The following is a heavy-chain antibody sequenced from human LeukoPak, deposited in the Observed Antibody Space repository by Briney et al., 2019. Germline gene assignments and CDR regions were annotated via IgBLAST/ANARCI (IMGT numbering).Heavy chain of an antibody. Sequence: PSETLSLTCTVSGGSINSGSYYWSWIRQPAGKGLEWIGRISTSGSTNYNPSLKSRVTMSVDTSKNQFSLKLSSVTAADTAVYYCARDAYYGSGSPNYYYYYMDVWGKGTTVTVSS. D-gene: IGHD3-10*01. CDR1: GGSINSGSYY. CDR2: ISTSGST. CDR3: ARDAYYGSGSPNYYYYYMDV. V-gene: IGHV4-61*02. J-gene: IGHJ6*03.